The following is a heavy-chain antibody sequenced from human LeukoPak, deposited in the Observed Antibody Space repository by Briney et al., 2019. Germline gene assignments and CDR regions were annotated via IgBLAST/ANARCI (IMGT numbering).Heavy chain of an antibody. J-gene: IGHJ6*02. CDR1: GFTFSRYS. V-gene: IGHV3-21*01. CDR2: ISSSSSYI. Sequence: GGSLRLSCAASGFTFSRYSMNWVRQAPGKGLEWVSSISSSSSYIYYADSVKGRFTISRDNAKNSLYLQMHSLRAEDTAVYYCARDWGYYYYYGMDVWGQGTTVTVSS. D-gene: IGHD3-16*01. CDR3: ARDWGYYYYYGMDV.